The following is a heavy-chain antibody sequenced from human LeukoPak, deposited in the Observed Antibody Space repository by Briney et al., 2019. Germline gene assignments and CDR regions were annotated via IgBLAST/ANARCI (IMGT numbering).Heavy chain of an antibody. J-gene: IGHJ4*02. CDR3: ARRRSTRSGSYYVPFDF. V-gene: IGHV4-39*01. CDR1: GGSISSSSYY. CDR2: FYYSGST. D-gene: IGHD1-26*01. Sequence: TSETLSLTCAVSGGSISSSSYYWGWIRQPPGKGLEWIGSFYYSGSTYYNPSLKSRVTISVDTSKNQFSLKLSSVTAADTAVYYCARRRSTRSGSYYVPFDFWGQGTLVTVSS.